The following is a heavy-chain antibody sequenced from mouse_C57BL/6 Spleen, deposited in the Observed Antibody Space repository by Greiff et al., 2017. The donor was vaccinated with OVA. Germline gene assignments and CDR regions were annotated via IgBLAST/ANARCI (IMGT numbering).Heavy chain of an antibody. V-gene: IGHV1-52*01. CDR2: IDPSDSET. Sequence: QVQLKQPGAELVGPGSSVKLSCKASGYTFTSYWMHWVKQRPIQGLEWIGNIDPSDSETHYNQKFKDKATLTVDKSSSTAYMQLSSLTSEDSAVYYCARDYGSSPWYFDVWGTGTTVTVSS. CDR1: GYTFTSYW. CDR3: ARDYGSSPWYFDV. D-gene: IGHD1-1*01. J-gene: IGHJ1*03.